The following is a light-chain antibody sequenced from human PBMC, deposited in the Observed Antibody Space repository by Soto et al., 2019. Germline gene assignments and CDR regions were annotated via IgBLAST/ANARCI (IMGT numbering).Light chain of an antibody. V-gene: IGLV2-11*01. CDR2: DVT. J-gene: IGLJ2*01. CDR3: CSYAAGGSLK. CDR1: SSDVGSYNY. Sequence: QSALTQPRSVSGSPGQSVTISCTGTSSDVGSYNYVSWHQQHPGKAPKVVIYDVTQRPAGVPDRFSASKSGITASLTISGLQAEDEADYYCCSYAAGGSLKFGGGTKLTVL.